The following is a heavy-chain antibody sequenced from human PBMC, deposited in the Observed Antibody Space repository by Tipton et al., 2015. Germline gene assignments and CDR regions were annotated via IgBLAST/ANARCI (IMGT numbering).Heavy chain of an antibody. CDR1: GFTFSHYG. CDR3: ANWGAYSYGYFDY. Sequence: SLRLSCSASGFTFSHYGMHWVRQAPGKRLEFVSAISFSGISTYYADSVKDRFTISRDNSKNTLYVQMSSLRAEDTAVYYCANWGAYSYGYFDYWGQGTLVTVSS. D-gene: IGHD5-18*01. CDR2: ISFSGIST. V-gene: IGHV3-64D*08. J-gene: IGHJ4*02.